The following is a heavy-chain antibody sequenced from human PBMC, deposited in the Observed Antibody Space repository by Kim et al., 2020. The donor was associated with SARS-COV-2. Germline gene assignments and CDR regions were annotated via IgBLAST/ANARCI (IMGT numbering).Heavy chain of an antibody. D-gene: IGHD4-17*01. J-gene: IGHJ4*02. CDR1: GGSISSYY. CDR2: IYYSGST. CDR3: ARAVDYGDSWSFDY. Sequence: SETLSLTCTVSGGSISSYYWSWIRQPPGKGLEWIGYIYYSGSTNYNPSLKSRVTISVDTSKNQFSLKLSSVTAADTAVYYCARAVDYGDSWSFDYWGQGTLVTVSS. V-gene: IGHV4-59*01.